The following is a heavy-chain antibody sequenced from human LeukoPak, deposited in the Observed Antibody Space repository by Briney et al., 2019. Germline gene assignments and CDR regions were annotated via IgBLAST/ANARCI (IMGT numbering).Heavy chain of an antibody. CDR3: ARGVRIAAAGPDY. V-gene: IGHV3-23*01. D-gene: IGHD6-13*01. CDR1: GFTFSSYA. J-gene: IGHJ4*02. CDR2: FCGNGGST. Sequence: GGSLRLSCAASGFTFSSYAMSWVRQAPGKGLEWVSVFCGNGGSTYYADSVKGRFTISRDNSKSTLYLQMNSLRAEDTAVYYCARGVRIAAAGPDYWGQGTLVTVSS.